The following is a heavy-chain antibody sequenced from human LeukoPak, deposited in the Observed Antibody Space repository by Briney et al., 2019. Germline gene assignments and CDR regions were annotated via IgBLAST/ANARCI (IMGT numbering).Heavy chain of an antibody. CDR3: ARGGYSGSYYRFS. J-gene: IGHJ4*02. D-gene: IGHD6-25*01. CDR1: GFTFSDYW. V-gene: IGHV3-74*01. CDR2: TSKVGSDT. Sequence: PGGSLRLSCAASGFTFSDYWMHWVRQGPGKGPEWLSRTSKVGSDTFYADAAKGRFTASRDNAKNTVYLQVTNVRPDDTAVYYCARGGYSGSYYRFSWGQGTVVTVAS.